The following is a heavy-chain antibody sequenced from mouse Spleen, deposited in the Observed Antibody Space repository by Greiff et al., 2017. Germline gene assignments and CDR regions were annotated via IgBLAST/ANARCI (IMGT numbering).Heavy chain of an antibody. CDR3: ARHGNYYYYAMDY. V-gene: IGHV1-69*01. Sequence: QVQLQQSGAELVMPGASVKMSCKASGYTFTDYWMHWVKQRPGQGLEWIGAIDTSDSYTSYNQKFKGKATLTVDESSSTAYMQLSSLTSEDSAVYYCARHGNYYYYAMDYWGQGTSVTVSS. J-gene: IGHJ4*01. CDR2: IDTSDSYT. D-gene: IGHD2-1*01. CDR1: GYTFTDYW.